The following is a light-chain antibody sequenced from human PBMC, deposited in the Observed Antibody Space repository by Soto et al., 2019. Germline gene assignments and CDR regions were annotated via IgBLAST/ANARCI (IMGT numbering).Light chain of an antibody. CDR1: SSDVGGYNY. CDR3: SSYADAGIDNHLV. Sequence: QSALTQPPSASGSPGQSVTISCTGTSSDVGGYNYVSWYQQYPGKVPKLLIYEVTKRPSGVPDRFSGSKSGNTASLTVSGLQAEDEADYYCSSYADAGIDNHLVFGGGTKLTVL. CDR2: EVT. J-gene: IGLJ2*01. V-gene: IGLV2-8*01.